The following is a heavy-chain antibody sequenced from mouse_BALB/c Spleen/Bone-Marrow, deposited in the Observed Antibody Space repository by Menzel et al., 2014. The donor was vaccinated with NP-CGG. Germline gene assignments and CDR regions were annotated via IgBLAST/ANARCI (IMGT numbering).Heavy chain of an antibody. V-gene: IGHV1-54*03. CDR1: GYAFTNYL. CDR2: NNPGSGGT. Sequence: QVQLKESGAELVRPGTSVKVSCKASGYAFTNYLIEWVKRRPGQGLEWIGVNNPGSGGTNYNEKFKGKATLTADKSSSTVYMQLSSLTSDDSAVYFCARSIYDGYSEAMDYWGQGTSVTVSS. D-gene: IGHD2-3*01. CDR3: ARSIYDGYSEAMDY. J-gene: IGHJ4*01.